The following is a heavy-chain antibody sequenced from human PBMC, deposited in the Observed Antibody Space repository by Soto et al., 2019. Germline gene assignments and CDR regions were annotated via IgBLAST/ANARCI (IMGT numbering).Heavy chain of an antibody. Sequence: QVQLQESGPGLVKPSQTLSLTCTVSGGSISSGGYYWSWIRQHPGKGLEWIGYIYYSGSTYYNPSLTSRVIISLDTSKNQFSLKMSSVTAADTAVYYCAREYCSGGSCYLGVRYYFDYWGQGTLVTVSS. J-gene: IGHJ4*02. V-gene: IGHV4-31*03. CDR3: AREYCSGGSCYLGVRYYFDY. CDR2: IYYSGST. D-gene: IGHD2-15*01. CDR1: GGSISSGGYY.